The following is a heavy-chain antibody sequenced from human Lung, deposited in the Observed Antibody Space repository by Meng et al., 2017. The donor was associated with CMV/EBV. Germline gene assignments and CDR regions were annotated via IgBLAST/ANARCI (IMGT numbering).Heavy chain of an antibody. J-gene: IGHJ4*02. V-gene: IGHV3-66*02. CDR3: ARVGRVTMYFFDY. Sequence: GESXKISCAASGFSVSSNYMSWVRQAPGKGLEWVSMIYGAGTTKYADSVNGRFTFSRDNSKNTLYLQMNSLRVEDTAVYYCARVGRVTMYFFDYWGQGTRVTGAS. CDR2: IYGAGTT. D-gene: IGHD5-18*01. CDR1: GFSVSSNY.